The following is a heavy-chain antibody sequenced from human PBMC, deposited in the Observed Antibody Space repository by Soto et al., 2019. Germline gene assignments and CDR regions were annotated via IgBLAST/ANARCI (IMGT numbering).Heavy chain of an antibody. D-gene: IGHD3-22*01. CDR3: ARGQVVNFDNWFDP. J-gene: IGHJ5*02. V-gene: IGHV1-18*01. Sequence: QIQLLQSGAEVKKPGTSVKVSCQASGYTFTPYGIIWVRQAPGQGLEWMGWINPNSGHTNYAQNLQDRATMTTDTSTNTAYMELRSLRSDDTAVYFCARGQVVNFDNWFDPWGQETLVTVSS. CDR2: INPNSGHT. CDR1: GYTFTPYG.